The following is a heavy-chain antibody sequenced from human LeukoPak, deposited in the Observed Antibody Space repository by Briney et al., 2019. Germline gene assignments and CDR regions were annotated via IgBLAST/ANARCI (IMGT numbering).Heavy chain of an antibody. J-gene: IGHJ4*02. CDR2: INTNTGNP. CDR1: GYTFTGYY. D-gene: IGHD3-22*01. CDR3: ARAPNYYDSSGGDY. Sequence: GASVKVSCKASGYTFTGYYMHWVRQAPGQGLEWMGWINTNTGNPTYAQGFTGRFVFSLDTSVSTAYLQISSLKAEDTAVYYCARAPNYYDSSGGDYWGQGTLVTVSS. V-gene: IGHV7-4-1*02.